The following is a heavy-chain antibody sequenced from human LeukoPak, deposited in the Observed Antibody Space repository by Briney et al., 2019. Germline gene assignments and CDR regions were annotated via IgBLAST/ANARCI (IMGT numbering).Heavy chain of an antibody. CDR3: ARPEYSSSPVPHLFDY. J-gene: IGHJ4*02. CDR2: ISYDGSNK. CDR1: GFTLSSYA. Sequence: GMSLRLSCAASGFTLSSYAMHWVRQAPGKGLEWVAVISYDGSNKYYADSVKGRFTISRDNAKNSLYLQMNSLRAEDTAVYYCARPEYSSSPVPHLFDYWGQGTLVTVSS. V-gene: IGHV3-30*04. D-gene: IGHD6-6*01.